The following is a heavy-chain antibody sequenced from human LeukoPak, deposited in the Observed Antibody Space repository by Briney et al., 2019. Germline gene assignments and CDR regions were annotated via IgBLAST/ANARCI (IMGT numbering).Heavy chain of an antibody. CDR3: ARGVRGYSGYGSDY. CDR1: GFTFSSYG. V-gene: IGHV3-23*01. Sequence: GGSLRLSCAASGFTFSSYGMSWVRQAPGKGLEWVSAISGSGSSTYYAASVKGRFTISRDNSKNTLYLQMNSLRAEETAVYYCARGVRGYSGYGSDYWGQGTLVTVSS. J-gene: IGHJ4*02. D-gene: IGHD5-12*01. CDR2: ISGSGSST.